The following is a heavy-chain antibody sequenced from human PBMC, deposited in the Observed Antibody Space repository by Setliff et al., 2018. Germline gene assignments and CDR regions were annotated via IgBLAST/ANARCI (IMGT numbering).Heavy chain of an antibody. J-gene: IGHJ4*02. CDR3: VRSTSYLDRRGYKGYYFDH. CDR1: GFRFNDYT. CDR2: VTWDGGTT. D-gene: IGHD3-22*01. Sequence: GESLKISCAASGFRFNDYTMHWVRQAPGKGLEWVSLVTWDGGTTNYAESVKGRFTISRDNNKNSLYLQMKSLRSEDTALYYCVRSTSYLDRRGYKGYYFDHWGQGTPVTVSS. V-gene: IGHV3-43*01.